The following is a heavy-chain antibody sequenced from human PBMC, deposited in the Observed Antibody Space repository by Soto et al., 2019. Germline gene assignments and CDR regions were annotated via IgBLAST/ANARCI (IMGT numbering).Heavy chain of an antibody. V-gene: IGHV3-15*01. Sequence: GGSLRLSCSTSGFHFGDYGMTWFLQAPGKGLEWVGRIKSKTDGGTTDYAASVTDRFTISRDDSKNTLYLQMNSLKTEDTAVYYCTTDLFWGSYGMDVWGQETTVTVSS. CDR1: GFHFGDYG. J-gene: IGHJ6*02. D-gene: IGHD3-16*01. CDR3: TTDLFWGSYGMDV. CDR2: IKSKTDGGTT.